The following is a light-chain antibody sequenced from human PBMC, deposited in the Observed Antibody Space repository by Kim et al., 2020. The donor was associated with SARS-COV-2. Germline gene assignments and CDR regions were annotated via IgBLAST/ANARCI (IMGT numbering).Light chain of an antibody. V-gene: IGKV1-13*02. Sequence: AIQLTQSPSSLSASVGDRVTITCRASQGFGSALAWYQQKPGKAPKLLIYDASSLESGVPSRFSGSGSGTDFTLTISSLQPEDFATYYCQQFNSYPVFGQGTKLE. CDR3: QQFNSYPV. J-gene: IGKJ2*01. CDR1: QGFGSA. CDR2: DAS.